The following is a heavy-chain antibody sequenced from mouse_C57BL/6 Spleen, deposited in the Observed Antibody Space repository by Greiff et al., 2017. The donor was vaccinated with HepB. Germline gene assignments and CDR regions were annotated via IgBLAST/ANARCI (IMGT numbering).Heavy chain of an antibody. CDR1: GYTFTSYW. CDR2: IDPSDSYT. D-gene: IGHD2-3*01. Sequence: QVQLQQPGAELVMPGASVKLSCKASGYTFTSYWMHWVKQRPGQGLEWIGEIDPSDSYTNYNQKFKGKSTLTVDKSSSTAYMQLSSLTSEDSAVYYCARNDGYYVYYAMDDWGQGTSVTVSS. V-gene: IGHV1-69*01. J-gene: IGHJ4*01. CDR3: ARNDGYYVYYAMDD.